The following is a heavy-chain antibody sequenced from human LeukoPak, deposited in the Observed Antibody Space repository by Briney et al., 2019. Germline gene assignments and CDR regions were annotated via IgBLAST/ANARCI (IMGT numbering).Heavy chain of an antibody. CDR3: ARGIDFAGFDY. CDR2: IYYSGST. J-gene: IGHJ4*02. Sequence: SETLSLTCTVSGGSISSYYWSWIRQPPGKGLEWIGYIYYSGSTNYNPSLKSRVTISVDTSKNQFSLKLSSVTAADTAVYYCARGIDFAGFDYWGQGTLVTVSS. CDR1: GGSISSYY. V-gene: IGHV4-59*01. D-gene: IGHD3-9*01.